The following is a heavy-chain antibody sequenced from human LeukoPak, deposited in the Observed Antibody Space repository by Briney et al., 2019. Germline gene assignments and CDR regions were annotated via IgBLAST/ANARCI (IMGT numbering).Heavy chain of an antibody. Sequence: GGSLRFSCAASGFTFSSYAMHWVRQAPGKGLEWVAVISYDGSNKYYADSVKGRFTISRDNSKNTLYLQMNSLRAEDTAVYYCARDPGSGWYLSYYGMDVWGQGTTVTVSS. D-gene: IGHD6-19*01. CDR1: GFTFSSYA. J-gene: IGHJ6*02. CDR2: ISYDGSNK. V-gene: IGHV3-30-3*01. CDR3: ARDPGSGWYLSYYGMDV.